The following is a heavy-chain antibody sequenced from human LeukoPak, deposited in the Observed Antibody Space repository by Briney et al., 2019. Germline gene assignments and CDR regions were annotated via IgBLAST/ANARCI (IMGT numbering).Heavy chain of an antibody. CDR3: ARGTISIAVAGNWFDL. V-gene: IGHV1-46*01. J-gene: IGHJ5*02. D-gene: IGHD6-19*01. CDR1: GYTFTSYY. Sequence: ASVKVSCKASGYTFTSYYMHWVRQAPGQGLEWMGIINPSGGSTSYAQKFQGRVTMTRDTSTSTVYMELSSLRSEDTAVYYCARGTISIAVAGNWFDLWGQGTLVTVSS. CDR2: INPSGGST.